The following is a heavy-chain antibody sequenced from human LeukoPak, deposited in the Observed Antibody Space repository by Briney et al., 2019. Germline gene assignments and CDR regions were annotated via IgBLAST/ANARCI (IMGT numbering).Heavy chain of an antibody. V-gene: IGHV4-61*02. CDR3: AREPPGY. J-gene: IGHJ4*02. Sequence: PSETLSLTCTVSGGSVTSGNYYWNWIRQPAGKGLEWIGRIYTNGGASYNPSLKSRVTISIDASKNQFSLKLSSVTAADTAVYYCAREPPGYWDQGILVTVSS. CDR2: IYTNGGA. CDR1: GGSVTSGNYY.